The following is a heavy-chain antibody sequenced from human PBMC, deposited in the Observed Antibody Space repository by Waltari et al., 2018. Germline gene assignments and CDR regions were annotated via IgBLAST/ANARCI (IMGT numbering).Heavy chain of an antibody. Sequence: EVPVVESGGGLVQPGGSLKLSCAPSGFTFRGPTIHWVRQTSGKGLEWIGRIRSKPNNYATRYTASVEGRFTISRDDSENTAYLQMSSLMTEDTAVYYCTGGAVTGTDFWGQGTLVTVSS. J-gene: IGHJ4*02. CDR1: GFTFRGPT. V-gene: IGHV3-73*01. CDR2: IRSKPNNYAT. CDR3: TGGAVTGTDF. D-gene: IGHD6-13*01.